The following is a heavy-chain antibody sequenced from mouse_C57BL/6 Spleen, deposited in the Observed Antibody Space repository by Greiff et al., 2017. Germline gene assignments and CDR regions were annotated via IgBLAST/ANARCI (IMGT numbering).Heavy chain of an antibody. D-gene: IGHD2-3*01. CDR1: GFTFSSYG. Sequence: EVMLVESGGDLVKPGGSLKLSCAASGFTFSSYGMSWVRQTPAKRLEWVATISSGGSYTYYPDSVKGRFTIARDNSKNTLYLQRSRLKAEDTAMYYGARREIDATWFAYWGQGTLVTVSA. J-gene: IGHJ3*01. V-gene: IGHV5-6*02. CDR2: ISSGGSYT. CDR3: ARREIDATWFAY.